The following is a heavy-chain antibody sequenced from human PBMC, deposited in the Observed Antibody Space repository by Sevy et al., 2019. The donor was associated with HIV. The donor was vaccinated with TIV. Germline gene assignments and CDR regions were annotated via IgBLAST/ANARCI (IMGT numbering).Heavy chain of an antibody. J-gene: IGHJ4*02. CDR2: ISYDGNYK. CDR1: GFTFPIYS. D-gene: IGHD2-8*01. V-gene: IGHV3-30*04. CDR3: ARVAVEYCTNDCYHRFDH. Sequence: GGSLRLSCVASGFTFPIYSLLWVRQAPGKGLEWLTLISYDGNYKYYADSVKGQFTISRDNSNNILYLQMSSLRVEDTALYFCARVAVEYCTNDCYHRFDHWGLGTLVTVSS.